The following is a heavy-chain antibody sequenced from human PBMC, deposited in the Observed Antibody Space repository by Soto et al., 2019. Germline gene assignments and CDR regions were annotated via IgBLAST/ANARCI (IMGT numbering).Heavy chain of an antibody. J-gene: IGHJ5*02. D-gene: IGHD3-3*01. CDR1: GFTFSTYG. CDR2: ISHDAINK. V-gene: IGHV3-30*18. Sequence: PGGSLRLSCAASGFTFSTYGMHWVRQAPGKGLEWVALISHDAINKYHADSVTGRFTISRDNSKNTLYLQMNSLRAEDTAVYYCAKGRGPYYDFWFDPWGQGTLVTVSS. CDR3: AKGRGPYYDFWFDP.